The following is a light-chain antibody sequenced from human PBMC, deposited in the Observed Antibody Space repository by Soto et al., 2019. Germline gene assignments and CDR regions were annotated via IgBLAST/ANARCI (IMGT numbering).Light chain of an antibody. CDR1: SSNIGTNT. J-gene: IGLJ2*01. V-gene: IGLV1-44*01. CDR3: AAWDVSHAV. Sequence: QPVLTQPPSASGTPGQRVTISCSGSSSNIGTNTVTWYQQLPGAAPKLLIYSDNQRASGVPDRFSGSKSGTSASLAISGLQSEDEADYYCAAWDVSHAVFGGGTKLTVL. CDR2: SDN.